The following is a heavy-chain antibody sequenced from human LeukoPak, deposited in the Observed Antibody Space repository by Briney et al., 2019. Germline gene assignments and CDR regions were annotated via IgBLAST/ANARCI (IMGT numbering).Heavy chain of an antibody. J-gene: IGHJ4*02. V-gene: IGHV4-34*01. Sequence: SETLSLTCAVYGGSFSGYYWSWIRQPPGKGLEWIGEINHSGSTNYNPSLKSRVTISVDTSENQFSLKLSSVTAADTAVYYCARLSEMATIHDYWGQGTLVTVSS. CDR3: ARLSEMATIHDY. CDR1: GGSFSGYY. CDR2: INHSGST. D-gene: IGHD5-24*01.